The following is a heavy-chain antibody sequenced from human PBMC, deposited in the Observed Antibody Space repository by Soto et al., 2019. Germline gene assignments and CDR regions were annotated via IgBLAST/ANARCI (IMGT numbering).Heavy chain of an antibody. CDR2: ISGRGDST. D-gene: IGHD5-12*01. CDR1: GFTFSSYA. Sequence: GGSLRLSCAASGFTFSSYALSWVRQTPGKGLEWVSGISGRGDSTYYVDSVKGRFTISRDNSKNTLYLQMNSLRAEDTALYYCARDRSQPGYSGFYDYWGQGTLVTVSS. CDR3: ARDRSQPGYSGFYDY. J-gene: IGHJ4*02. V-gene: IGHV3-23*01.